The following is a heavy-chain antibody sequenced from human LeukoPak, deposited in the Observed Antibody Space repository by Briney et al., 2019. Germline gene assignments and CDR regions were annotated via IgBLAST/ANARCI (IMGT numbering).Heavy chain of an antibody. Sequence: ASVKVSCKVSGYTLTELSMHWVRQAPGKGLEWMGGFDPEDGETIYAQKFQGRVTMTEDTSTDTAYMELSSLRSEDAAVYYCARDGVYSSGPHPFDYWGQGTLVTVSS. CDR3: ARDGVYSSGPHPFDY. V-gene: IGHV1-24*01. CDR1: GYTLTELS. D-gene: IGHD6-19*01. J-gene: IGHJ4*02. CDR2: FDPEDGET.